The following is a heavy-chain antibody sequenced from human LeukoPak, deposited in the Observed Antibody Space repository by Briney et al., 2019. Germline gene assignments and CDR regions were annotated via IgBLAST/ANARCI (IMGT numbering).Heavy chain of an antibody. V-gene: IGHV4-30-2*01. CDR1: GGSISSGGYS. CDR3: ARGRRDGYNYWYFDL. J-gene: IGHJ2*01. Sequence: PSETLSLTCAVSGGSISSGGYSWSWIRQPPGTGLEWIGYIYHSGSTYYNPSLKSRVTISVDRSKNQFSLKLSSVTAADTAVYYCARGRRDGYNYWYFDLWGRGTLVTVSS. D-gene: IGHD5-24*01. CDR2: IYHSGST.